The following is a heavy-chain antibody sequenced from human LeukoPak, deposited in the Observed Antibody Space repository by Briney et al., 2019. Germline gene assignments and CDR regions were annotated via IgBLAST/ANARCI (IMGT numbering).Heavy chain of an antibody. CDR3: ARDWRKSYDSSGYYYDWLLDY. J-gene: IGHJ4*02. D-gene: IGHD3-22*01. Sequence: ASVKVSCKASGGTFSSYAISWVRQAPGQGLEWMGGIIPIFGTANYAQKFQGRVTITADESTSTAYMELSSLRSEDTAVYYCARDWRKSYDSSGYYYDWLLDYWGQGTLVTVSS. CDR1: GGTFSSYA. V-gene: IGHV1-69*13. CDR2: IIPIFGTA.